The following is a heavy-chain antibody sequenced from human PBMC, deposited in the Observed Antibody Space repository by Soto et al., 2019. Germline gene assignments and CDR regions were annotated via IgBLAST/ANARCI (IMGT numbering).Heavy chain of an antibody. J-gene: IGHJ4*02. D-gene: IGHD4-17*01. CDR3: SRSYTVPTSYLDY. CDR1: GFTFGDYA. V-gene: IGHV3-49*04. Sequence: HPGGSLRLSCTASGFTFGDYAINWVRQAPGKGLEWVGFIRSKAYGGTPEYAASVKGRFSISRDDSKSMAYLQMNSLKTDDTAVYYCSRSYTVPTSYLDYWGQGNLVTVSS. CDR2: IRSKAYGGTP.